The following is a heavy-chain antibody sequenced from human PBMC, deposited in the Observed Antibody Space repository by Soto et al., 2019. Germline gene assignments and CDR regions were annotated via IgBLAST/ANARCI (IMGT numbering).Heavy chain of an antibody. CDR3: ACQVITFGGGIARWYYAY. V-gene: IGHV4-59*01. Sequence: PSETLSLTCTVSGGSISSYYWSWIRQPPGKGLEWIGYIYYSGSTNYNPSLKSRVTISVDTSKNQFSLKLSSVTAADTAVYYCACQVITFGGGIARWYYAYWGQGTLVTVS. CDR1: GGSISSYY. D-gene: IGHD3-16*02. CDR2: IYYSGST. J-gene: IGHJ4*02.